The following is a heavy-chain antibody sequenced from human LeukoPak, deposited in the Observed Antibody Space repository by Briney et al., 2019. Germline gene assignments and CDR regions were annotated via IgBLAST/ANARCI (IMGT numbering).Heavy chain of an antibody. Sequence: SETLPLTCTVPGGSISSSSYYWGWIRQPPGKGLEWIGSIYYSGSTYYNTSLKSRVTISEDTSKNQFSLQLSSVTAADTAVYYCARDGAPMEYGDPDLNWFDPWGQGTLVTVSS. CDR1: GGSISSSSYY. D-gene: IGHD4-17*01. CDR2: IYYSGST. CDR3: ARDGAPMEYGDPDLNWFDP. V-gene: IGHV4-39*07. J-gene: IGHJ5*02.